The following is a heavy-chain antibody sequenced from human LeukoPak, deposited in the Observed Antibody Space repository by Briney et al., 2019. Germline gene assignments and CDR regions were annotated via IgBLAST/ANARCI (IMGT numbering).Heavy chain of an antibody. CDR3: ARRRTISHDDAFDI. CDR1: GGSVSNYY. Sequence: PSETLSLTCIVSGGSVSNYYWSWIRQPPGKGLEWIGYIYYSGSTNYNPSLKSRVTILVDTSKNQFSLRLNSVTAADTAVYYCARRRTISHDDAFDIWGQGTMVTVSS. CDR2: IYYSGST. V-gene: IGHV4-59*02. D-gene: IGHD4/OR15-4a*01. J-gene: IGHJ3*02.